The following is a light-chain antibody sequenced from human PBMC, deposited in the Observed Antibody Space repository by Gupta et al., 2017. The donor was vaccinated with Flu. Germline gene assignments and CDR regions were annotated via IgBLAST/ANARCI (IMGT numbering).Light chain of an antibody. CDR3: QQYNDEGS. V-gene: IGKV1-5*03. CDR2: KAS. CDR1: QSIGRW. Sequence: SPSTLSASVGDRVTITCRASQSIGRWLAWYQQKPGKAPKLLIYKASTLESGVPSRFSGSGSGTEFSLTISTLQPDDFATYYCQQYNDEGSFGQGTKLEIK. J-gene: IGKJ2*01.